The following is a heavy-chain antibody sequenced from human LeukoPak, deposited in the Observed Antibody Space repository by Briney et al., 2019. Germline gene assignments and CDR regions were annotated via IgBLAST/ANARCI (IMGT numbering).Heavy chain of an antibody. J-gene: IGHJ4*02. CDR3: AHTRPTETETTGAIDD. Sequence: ESGPTLVKPTQTLTLTCTFSGFSLNTSLVGVTWIRQPPGKALEWLALIYWDDDKRYSPSLKNRLTITEDTSKNQVVLTMTNMDPVDTATYYCAHTRPTETETTGAIDDWGQGTLVTVSS. CDR1: GFSLNTSLVG. CDR2: IYWDDDK. D-gene: IGHD4-17*01. V-gene: IGHV2-5*02.